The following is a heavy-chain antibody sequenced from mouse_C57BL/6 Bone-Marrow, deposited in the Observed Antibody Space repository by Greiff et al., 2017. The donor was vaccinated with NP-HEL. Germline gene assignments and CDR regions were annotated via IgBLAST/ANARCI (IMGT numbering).Heavy chain of an antibody. J-gene: IGHJ1*03. CDR1: GYTFTSYW. Sequence: QVQLQQPGAELVKPGASVKLSCKASGYTFTSYWMQWVKQRPGQGLEWIGEIDPSDSYTNYNQKFKGKATLTVDTSSSTSYMQLSSLTSEDSAVYYCARRDFYVWGTGTTVTVSS. V-gene: IGHV1-50*01. CDR2: IDPSDSYT. CDR3: ARRDFYV.